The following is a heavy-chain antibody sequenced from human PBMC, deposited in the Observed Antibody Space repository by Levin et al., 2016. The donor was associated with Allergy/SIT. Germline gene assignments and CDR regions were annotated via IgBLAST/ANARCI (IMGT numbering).Heavy chain of an antibody. CDR2: ISSSSSYI. CDR3: ARSMTTVTTHDAFDI. Sequence: WIRQPPGKGLEWVSSISSSSSYIYYADSVKGRFTISRDNAKNSLYLQMNSLRAEDTAVYYCARSMTTVTTHDAFDIWGQGTMVTVSS. D-gene: IGHD4-17*01. J-gene: IGHJ3*02. V-gene: IGHV3-21*01.